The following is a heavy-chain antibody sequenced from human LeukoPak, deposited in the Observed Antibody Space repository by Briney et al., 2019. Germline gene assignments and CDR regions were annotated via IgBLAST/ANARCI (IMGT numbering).Heavy chain of an antibody. Sequence: SETLSLTCTVSGGSISTSSFYRGWIRQPPGKGLEWIGSIYYSGSTSYNPSLKSRVTISVDTSKNQFSLKLSSVTAADTAVYYCARDLNWFDPWGQGTLVTVSS. CDR2: IYYSGST. CDR3: ARDLNWFDP. V-gene: IGHV4-39*07. CDR1: GGSISTSSFY. J-gene: IGHJ5*02.